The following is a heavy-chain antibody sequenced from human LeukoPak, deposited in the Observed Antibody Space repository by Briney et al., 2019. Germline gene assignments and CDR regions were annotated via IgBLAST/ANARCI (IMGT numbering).Heavy chain of an antibody. Sequence: SETLSLTCTVSGGSISSYYWSWIRQPPGRGLEWIGYIYYSGSTNYNPSLKSRVTISVDTSKNQFSLKLSSVTAADTAVYYCARGSDYRYYFDYWGQGTLVTVSS. D-gene: IGHD4-17*01. J-gene: IGHJ4*02. CDR3: ARGSDYRYYFDY. V-gene: IGHV4-59*01. CDR1: GGSISSYY. CDR2: IYYSGST.